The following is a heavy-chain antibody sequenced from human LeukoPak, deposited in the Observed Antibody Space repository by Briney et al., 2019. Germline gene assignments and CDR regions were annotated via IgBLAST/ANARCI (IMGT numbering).Heavy chain of an antibody. CDR2: IYYSA. CDR3: ARASGYYVNH. D-gene: IGHD5-18*01. J-gene: IGHJ5*02. Sequence: PETLSLTCSVSGGSISSYYWSWIRQPPGKGPEWIGYIYYSANYNPSLKSRVTISVDRSKNQFSLNLTSVTAADTAVYYCARASGYYVNHWGQGTLVTVSS. CDR1: GGSISSYY. V-gene: IGHV4-59*01.